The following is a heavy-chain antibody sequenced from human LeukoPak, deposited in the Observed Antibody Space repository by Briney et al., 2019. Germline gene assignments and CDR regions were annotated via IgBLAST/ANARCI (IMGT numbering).Heavy chain of an antibody. CDR3: ARIAAAGNFFDY. Sequence: GGSPRLSCAASGFTFDDYAMHWVRQAPGKGLEWVSGISWNSGSIGYADSVKGRFTISRDNAKNSLYLQMNSLRAEDTALYYCARIAAAGNFFDYWGQGTLVTVSS. D-gene: IGHD6-13*01. CDR2: ISWNSGSI. CDR1: GFTFDDYA. J-gene: IGHJ4*02. V-gene: IGHV3-9*01.